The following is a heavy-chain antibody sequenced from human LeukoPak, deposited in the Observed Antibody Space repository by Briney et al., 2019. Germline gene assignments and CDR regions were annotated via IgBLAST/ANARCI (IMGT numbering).Heavy chain of an antibody. Sequence: SETLSLTCTVSGGSISTYYWTWIRQPPGKGLEWIGYISYSGSTNYNPSLKSRVTFSVDTSMSQFSLKLSSVTAADTAVYYCARWRAAAPTFYYYYGMDVWGQGTTVTVSS. CDR3: ARWRAAAPTFYYYYGMDV. J-gene: IGHJ6*02. CDR1: GGSISTYY. CDR2: ISYSGST. D-gene: IGHD6-13*01. V-gene: IGHV4-59*01.